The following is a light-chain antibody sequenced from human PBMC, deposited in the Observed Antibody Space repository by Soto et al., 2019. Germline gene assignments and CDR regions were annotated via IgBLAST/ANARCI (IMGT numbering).Light chain of an antibody. V-gene: IGKV3-11*01. CDR3: QQRPNWPLT. CDR1: QGIDSH. Sequence: EIVLTQSPATLSVSPGERATLSCRASQGIDSHVVWYQQKAGQAPRLLIYDASNRATGIPARFSGSGSGTDFTLTISSLEPEDVAVYYCQQRPNWPLTFGGGTKVEIK. CDR2: DAS. J-gene: IGKJ4*01.